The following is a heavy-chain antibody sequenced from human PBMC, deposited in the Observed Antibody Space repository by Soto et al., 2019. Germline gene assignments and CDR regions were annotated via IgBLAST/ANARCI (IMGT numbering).Heavy chain of an antibody. CDR1: GYNFNNYW. J-gene: IGHJ6*02. CDR2: IDPSESYT. V-gene: IGHV5-10-1*01. Sequence: GESLKISCQGSGYNFNNYWIGWVRQMPGKGLEWMGTIDPSESYTNYSPSLQGHVYISTDKSISTAYLQWSSLKASDTAVYYYYYYGMDVWGQGTTVTVSS. CDR3: YYYGMDV.